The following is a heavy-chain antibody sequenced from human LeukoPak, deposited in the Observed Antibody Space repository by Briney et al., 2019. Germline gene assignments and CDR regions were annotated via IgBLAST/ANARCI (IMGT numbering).Heavy chain of an antibody. Sequence: GGSLRLSCAASGFTFSSYAMHWVRQAPGKGLEWVAVISYDGSNKYYADSVKGRFTISRDNSKNTLYLQMNSLRAEDTAVYYCARGSKYSYGSNYYGMDVWGQGTTVTVSS. CDR1: GFTFSSYA. J-gene: IGHJ6*02. D-gene: IGHD5-18*01. CDR3: ARGSKYSYGSNYYGMDV. CDR2: ISYDGSNK. V-gene: IGHV3-30-3*01.